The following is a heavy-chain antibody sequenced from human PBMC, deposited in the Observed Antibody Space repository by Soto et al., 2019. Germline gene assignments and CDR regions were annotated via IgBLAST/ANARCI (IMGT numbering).Heavy chain of an antibody. CDR2: INSGGGST. Sequence: QVQLVQSGAVVEKPGASVKVSCKASGYTFSNYYMYWVRQAPGQGLEWMGIINSGGGSTTYAQKFQGRVAMTRDTSTSTLYMELSSLTSEATAAYYWARDEVVVATTPGYWGQGTLVTVSS. CDR1: GYTFSNYY. CDR3: ARDEVVVATTPGY. J-gene: IGHJ4*02. V-gene: IGHV1-46*01. D-gene: IGHD2-21*02.